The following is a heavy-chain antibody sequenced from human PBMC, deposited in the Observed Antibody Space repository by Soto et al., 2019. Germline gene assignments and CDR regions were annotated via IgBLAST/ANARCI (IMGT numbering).Heavy chain of an antibody. Sequence: QVQLVQSGAEVKKPGSSVKVSCKASGGNFSSDTISWVRQAPGQGLEWMGRIIPILGIANYAQKFQGRVTITADKSTSTAYMELSSLRSEDTAVYYCARFRGSYGMDVWGQGTTVTVS. D-gene: IGHD3-10*01. CDR1: GGNFSSDT. J-gene: IGHJ6*02. CDR2: IIPILGIA. CDR3: ARFRGSYGMDV. V-gene: IGHV1-69*02.